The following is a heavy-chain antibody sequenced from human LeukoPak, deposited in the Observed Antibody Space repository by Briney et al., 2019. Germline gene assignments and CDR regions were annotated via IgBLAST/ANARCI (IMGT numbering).Heavy chain of an antibody. Sequence: ASVKVSCTVSGYTLTQLSVHWVRQAPGKGREWMGGFDVEDGEIIYAQKFQGRVTITEDTSTDTAYMELSSLRSEDTAVYYCARRLRRYLAPQPHYYYYYMDVWGKGTTVTVSS. CDR2: FDVEDGEI. J-gene: IGHJ6*03. V-gene: IGHV1-24*01. CDR3: ARRLRRYLAPQPHYYYYYMDV. D-gene: IGHD1-14*01. CDR1: GYTLTQLS.